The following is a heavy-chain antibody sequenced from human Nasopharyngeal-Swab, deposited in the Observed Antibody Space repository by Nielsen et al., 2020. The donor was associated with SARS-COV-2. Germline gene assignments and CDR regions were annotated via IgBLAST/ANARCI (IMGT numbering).Heavy chain of an antibody. V-gene: IGHV2-26*01. Sequence: SGPTLVKPTETLTLTCTVSGFSLSNARMGVSWIRQPPGKALEWLAHIFSNDEKSYSTSLKSRPTISKDTSKSQVVLTMTNMDPVDTATYYCARIEARLNWFDPWGQGTLVTVSS. D-gene: IGHD3-16*01. CDR1: GFSLSNARMG. J-gene: IGHJ5*02. CDR3: ARIEARLNWFDP. CDR2: IFSNDEK.